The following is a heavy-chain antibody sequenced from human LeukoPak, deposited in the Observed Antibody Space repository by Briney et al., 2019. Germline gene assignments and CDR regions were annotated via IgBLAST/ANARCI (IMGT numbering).Heavy chain of an antibody. CDR3: ARGRGEAAAGHFDY. J-gene: IGHJ4*02. Sequence: ASVKVSCKASGYTFTSYDINRVRQATGQGLEWMGWMNPNSGNTGYAQKFQGRVTMTRNTSISTAYMELSSLRSEDTAVYYCARGRGEAAAGHFDYWGQGTLVTVSS. D-gene: IGHD6-13*01. CDR1: GYTFTSYD. CDR2: MNPNSGNT. V-gene: IGHV1-8*01.